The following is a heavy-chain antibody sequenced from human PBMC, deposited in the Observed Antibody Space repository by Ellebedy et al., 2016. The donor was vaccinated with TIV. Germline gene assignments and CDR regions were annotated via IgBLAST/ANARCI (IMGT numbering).Heavy chain of an antibody. V-gene: IGHV4-34*01. D-gene: IGHD6-13*01. CDR1: GDSFSNYY. J-gene: IGHJ4*02. Sequence: SETLSLTCTVYGDSFSNYYLSWIRQPPGKGLEWIGEIYHSGSTNYNPSLKSRVTISVDKSKNQFSLKLSSVTAADTAVYYCAASLSGIAAAGYIDYWGQGTLVTVSS. CDR3: AASLSGIAAAGYIDY. CDR2: IYHSGST.